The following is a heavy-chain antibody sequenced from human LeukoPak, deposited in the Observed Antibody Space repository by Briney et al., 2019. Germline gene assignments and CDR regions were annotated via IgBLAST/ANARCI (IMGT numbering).Heavy chain of an antibody. D-gene: IGHD2-21*02. CDR2: ISGSGGST. CDR3: AKDLEHIVVVTAILSWFDP. Sequence: GGSLRLSCAASGFTFSSYAMSWVRQAPGKGLEWVSAISGSGGSTYYADSVKGRFTISRDNSKNTLYLQMNSLRAEDTAVYYRAKDLEHIVVVTAILSWFDPWGQGTLVTVSS. V-gene: IGHV3-23*01. CDR1: GFTFSSYA. J-gene: IGHJ5*02.